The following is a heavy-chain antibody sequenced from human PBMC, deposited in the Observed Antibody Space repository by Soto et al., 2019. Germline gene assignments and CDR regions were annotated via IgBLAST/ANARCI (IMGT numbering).Heavy chain of an antibody. J-gene: IGHJ3*02. CDR1: GGSISSSSYY. V-gene: IGHV4-39*01. Sequence: QLQLQESGPGLVKPSETLSLTCTVSGGSISSSSYYWGWIRQPPGKGLEWIGSIYYSGSTYYNPSLKRRVTISVDTSKNQFSLKLSSVTAADTAVYYCARLERPALYFFDACDIWGQGTMVTVSS. CDR3: ARLERPALYFFDACDI. CDR2: IYYSGST. D-gene: IGHD2-2*02.